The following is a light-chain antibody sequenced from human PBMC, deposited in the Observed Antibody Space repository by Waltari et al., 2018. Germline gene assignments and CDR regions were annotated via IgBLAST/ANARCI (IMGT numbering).Light chain of an antibody. J-gene: IGLJ1*01. V-gene: IGLV1-47*01. CDR1: SSNIGSNY. Sequence: QSVLIQPPSVSGTPGQRVTISCSGSSSNIGSNYVYWYEHLPGPAPKLLIYRNEQRPSGVPDRFSGSKSGTSASLAISGLRSEDEADFYCATWDDSLGGAIFGPGTKVTVL. CDR3: ATWDDSLGGAI. CDR2: RNE.